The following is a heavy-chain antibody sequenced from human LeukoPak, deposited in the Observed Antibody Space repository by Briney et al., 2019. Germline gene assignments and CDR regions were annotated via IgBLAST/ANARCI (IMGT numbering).Heavy chain of an antibody. D-gene: IGHD4-23*01. Sequence: PGGSLRLSCAASGFTFSSYSMNWVRQAPGKGLEWVSSISSSSSYIYYADSVKGRFTISRDNAKNSLYLQMNSLRAEDTDVYYCAGATKVVTCDFDYWGQGTLVTVSS. V-gene: IGHV3-21*01. CDR3: AGATKVVTCDFDY. J-gene: IGHJ4*02. CDR1: GFTFSSYS. CDR2: ISSSSSYI.